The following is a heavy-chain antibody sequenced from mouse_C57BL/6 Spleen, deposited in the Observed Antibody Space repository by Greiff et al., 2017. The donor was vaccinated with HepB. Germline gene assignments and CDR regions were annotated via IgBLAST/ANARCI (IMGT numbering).Heavy chain of an antibody. CDR2: ISSGSSTI. CDR3: ARAYYSNLFAY. J-gene: IGHJ3*01. CDR1: GFTFSDYG. D-gene: IGHD2-5*01. V-gene: IGHV5-17*01. Sequence: DVQLVESGGGLVKPGGSLKLSCAASGFTFSDYGMHWVRQAPEKGLEWVAYISSGSSTIYYADTVKGRFTISRDNAKNTLFLQMTSLRSEDTAMYYCARAYYSNLFAYWGQGTLVTVSA.